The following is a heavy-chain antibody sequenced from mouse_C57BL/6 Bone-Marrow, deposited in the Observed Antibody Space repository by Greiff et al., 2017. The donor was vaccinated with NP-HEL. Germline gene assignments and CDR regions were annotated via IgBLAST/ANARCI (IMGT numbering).Heavy chain of an antibody. CDR3: ARRGDGAWFAY. CDR1: GFTFSDYY. V-gene: IGHV5-12*01. Sequence: DVMLVESGGGLVQPGGSLKLSCAASGFTFSDYYMYWVRQTPEKRLEWVAYISNGGGSTYYPDTVKGRFTISRDNAKNTLYLQMSRLKSEDTAMYYCARRGDGAWFAYWGQGTLVTVSA. D-gene: IGHD2-3*01. J-gene: IGHJ3*01. CDR2: ISNGGGST.